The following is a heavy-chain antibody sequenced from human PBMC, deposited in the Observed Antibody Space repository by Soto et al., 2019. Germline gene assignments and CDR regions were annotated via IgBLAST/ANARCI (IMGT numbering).Heavy chain of an antibody. V-gene: IGHV3-15*07. CDR1: GFTFINSW. CDR3: TTGTPTSYYYYYGMDV. CDR2: IKSKTDGGTT. D-gene: IGHD1-1*01. Sequence: GGSLRLSCAASGFTFINSWMNWVRQAPGKGLEWVGRIKSKTDGGTTDYAAPVKGRFTISRDDSKNTLYLQMNSLKTGDTAVYYCTTGTPTSYYYYYGMDVWGQGTTVTVSS. J-gene: IGHJ6*02.